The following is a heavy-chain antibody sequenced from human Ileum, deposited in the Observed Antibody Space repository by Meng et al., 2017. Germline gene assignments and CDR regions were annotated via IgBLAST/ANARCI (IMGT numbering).Heavy chain of an antibody. D-gene: IGHD3-3*01. J-gene: IGHJ6*02. CDR3: ARDNSLLNYDFWSRRYYYYGMDV. Sequence: GGSLRLSCAASGFTFSSYAMHWVRQAPGKGLEWVAVISYDGSNKYYADSVKGRFTISRDNSKNTLYLQMNSLRAEDTAVYYCARDNSLLNYDFWSRRYYYYGMDVWGQGTTVTVSS. CDR1: GFTFSSYA. CDR2: ISYDGSNK. V-gene: IGHV3-30*01.